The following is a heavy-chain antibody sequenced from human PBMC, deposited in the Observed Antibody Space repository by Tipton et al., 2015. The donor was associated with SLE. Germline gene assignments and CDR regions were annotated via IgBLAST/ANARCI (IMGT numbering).Heavy chain of an antibody. CDR1: GYSFTSYW. D-gene: IGHD2-15*01. J-gene: IGHJ6*02. V-gene: IGHV5-51*01. CDR2: IYPGDSDT. Sequence: QLVQSGAEMKKPGESLKISCKGSGYSFTSYWIGWVRQMPGKGLEWMGIIYPGDSDTRYSPSFQGQVTISADKSISTAYLQWSSLKASDTAMYYCARQGGYCSGGSCYYYYGMDVWGQGTTVTVSS. CDR3: ARQGGYCSGGSCYYYYGMDV.